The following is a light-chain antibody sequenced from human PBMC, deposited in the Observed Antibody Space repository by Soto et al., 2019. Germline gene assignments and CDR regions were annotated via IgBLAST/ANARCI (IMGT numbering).Light chain of an antibody. V-gene: IGLV2-14*01. J-gene: IGLJ2*01. Sequence: ALTQPASVSGSPGQSITISCTGTNSDIGDYNYVSWYQQHPGRAPKLMIFEVSDRPSGVSNRFSGSKSGNTASLTISGLQAEDEADYYCSSYSSIGTPHVFGGGTKLTVL. CDR1: NSDIGDYNY. CDR3: SSYSSIGTPHV. CDR2: EVS.